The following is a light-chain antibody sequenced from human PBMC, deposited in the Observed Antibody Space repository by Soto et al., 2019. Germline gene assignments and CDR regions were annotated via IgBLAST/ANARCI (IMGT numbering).Light chain of an antibody. V-gene: IGKV3-20*01. CDR2: GAS. Sequence: EIVLTQSPGTLSLSPGERATLSCRASQSVSSSYLAWYQQKPGQAPRLLIYGASSRATGIPDRFSGSGSGTDFTLTISRLEPEDFAVYYCQQYGSSPLTFGGGTKVEIE. CDR1: QSVSSSY. CDR3: QQYGSSPLT. J-gene: IGKJ4*01.